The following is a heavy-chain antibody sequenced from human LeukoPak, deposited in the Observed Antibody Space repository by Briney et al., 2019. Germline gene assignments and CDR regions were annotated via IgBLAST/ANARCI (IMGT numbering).Heavy chain of an antibody. CDR2: INHSGST. V-gene: IGHV4-34*01. CDR1: GVSFSGYY. Sequence: PSETLSLTCAVYGVSFSGYYWSWIRQPPGKGLEWIGEINHSGSTNYNPSLKSRVTISVDTSKNQFSLKLSSVTAADTAVYYCARGRSWITIFGVVTLYNWFDPWGQGTLVTVSS. CDR3: ARGRSWITIFGVVTLYNWFDP. D-gene: IGHD3-3*01. J-gene: IGHJ5*02.